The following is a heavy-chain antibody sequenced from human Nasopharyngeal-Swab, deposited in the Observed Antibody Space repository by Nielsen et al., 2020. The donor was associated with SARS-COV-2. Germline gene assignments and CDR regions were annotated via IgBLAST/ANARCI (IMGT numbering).Heavy chain of an antibody. CDR1: GFTVSSNY. D-gene: IGHD2-15*01. CDR3: AKELLYCSGGSCCRYYYGMDV. V-gene: IGHV3-53*01. Sequence: GESLKISCAASGFTVSSNYMTWVRQAPGKGLEWVSIIYSGGNTYHADSVKGRFTISRDNSKNTLFLQMNSLRADDTAVYYCAKELLYCSGGSCCRYYYGMDVWGQGTTVTVSS. CDR2: IYSGGNT. J-gene: IGHJ6*02.